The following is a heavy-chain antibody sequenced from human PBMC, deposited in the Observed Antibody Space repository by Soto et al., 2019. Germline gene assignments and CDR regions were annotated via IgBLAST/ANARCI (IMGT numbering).Heavy chain of an antibody. D-gene: IGHD3-9*01. CDR3: ARELVPYYYYYYMDV. CDR2: IYHSGST. V-gene: IGHV4-4*01. CDR1: GGSISSSNW. Sequence: SETLSLTCAVSGGSISSSNWWSWVRQPPGKGLEWIGEIYHSGSTNYNPSLKSRVTISVDKSKNQFSLKLSSVTAADTAVYCCARELVPYYYYYYMDVWGKGTTVTVSS. J-gene: IGHJ6*03.